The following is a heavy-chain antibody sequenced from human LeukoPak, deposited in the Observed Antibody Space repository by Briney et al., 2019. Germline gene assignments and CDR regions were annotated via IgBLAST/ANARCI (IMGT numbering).Heavy chain of an antibody. V-gene: IGHV4-34*01. D-gene: IGHD3-22*01. CDR3: ARGPVDYYDSSGYQDY. CDR2: INHSGST. Sequence: SETLSLTCTVSGGSISSYYWSWIRQPPGKGLEWIGEINHSGSTNYNPSLKSRVTISVDTSKNQFSLKLSSVTAADTAVYYCARGPVDYYDSSGYQDYWGQGTLVTVSS. CDR1: GGSISSYY. J-gene: IGHJ4*02.